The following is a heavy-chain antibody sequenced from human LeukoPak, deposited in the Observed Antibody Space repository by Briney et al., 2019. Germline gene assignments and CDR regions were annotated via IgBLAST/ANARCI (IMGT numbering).Heavy chain of an antibody. D-gene: IGHD1-1*01. V-gene: IGHV1-69*01. J-gene: IGHJ4*02. Sequence: GASVKVSCKASGGTFSSYAIGWVRQAPGQGLEWMGGIIPIFGTANYAQKFQGRVTITADESTSTAYMELSSLRSEDTAVYYCARGAGTRDYFDYWGQGTLVTVSS. CDR2: IIPIFGTA. CDR1: GGTFSSYA. CDR3: ARGAGTRDYFDY.